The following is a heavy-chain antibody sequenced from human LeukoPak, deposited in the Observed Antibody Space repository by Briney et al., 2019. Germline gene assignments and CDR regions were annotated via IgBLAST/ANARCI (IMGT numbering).Heavy chain of an antibody. D-gene: IGHD2-2*01. CDR1: GGSIGSGSYY. V-gene: IGHV4-61*02. CDR2: IYTSGST. CDR3: AKLCSRGYCSSTSCYGLSCGDY. J-gene: IGHJ4*02. Sequence: SETLSLTCTVSGGSIGSGSYYWSWIRQPAGKGLEWIGRIYTSGSTNYNPSLKSRVTISVDTSKNQFSLKLSSVTAADTAVYYCAKLCSRGYCSSTSCYGLSCGDYWGQGTLVTVSS.